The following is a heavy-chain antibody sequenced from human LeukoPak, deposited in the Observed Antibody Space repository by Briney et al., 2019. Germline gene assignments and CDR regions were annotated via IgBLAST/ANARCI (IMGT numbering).Heavy chain of an antibody. CDR3: ARARGYYFDY. CDR2: INPSGGST. V-gene: IGHV1-46*01. CDR1: GYSFTNYY. J-gene: IGHJ4*02. Sequence: ASVRVSCKASGYSFTNYYMHWVRQATGQGLEWMGMINPSGGSTTYAQKFQGGVTMTRDMSTSAVYMELSSLTSEDTAVYYCARARGYYFDYRGQGTLVTVSS.